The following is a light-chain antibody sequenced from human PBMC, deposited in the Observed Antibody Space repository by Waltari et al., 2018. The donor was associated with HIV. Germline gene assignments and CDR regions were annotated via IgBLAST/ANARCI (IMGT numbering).Light chain of an antibody. CDR3: QVWDSGPDHPV. CDR1: NIGSKS. J-gene: IGLJ3*02. CDR2: DDN. V-gene: IGLV3-21*02. Sequence: SYLLTQSPSVSVAPGQTARITCGGNNIGSKSVHWYQQKPGQAPVLVVFDDNARPSGSPERCSGSKSGNTATLTISRVEAGDEADYSCQVWDSGPDHPVFGGGTQLTVL.